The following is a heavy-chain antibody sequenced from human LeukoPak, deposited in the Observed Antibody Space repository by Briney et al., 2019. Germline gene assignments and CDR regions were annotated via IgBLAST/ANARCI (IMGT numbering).Heavy chain of an antibody. CDR2: ISGSGGST. CDR3: AKGRSVAVAGTNAFDI. Sequence: GGSLRLSCAAWGFTFSSYAMSWVRQAPGKGLEWVSAISGSGGSTYYADSVKGRFTISRDNSKNTLYLQMNSLRAEDTAVYYCAKGRSVAVAGTNAFDIWGQGTMVTVAS. V-gene: IGHV3-23*01. J-gene: IGHJ3*02. CDR1: GFTFSSYA. D-gene: IGHD6-19*01.